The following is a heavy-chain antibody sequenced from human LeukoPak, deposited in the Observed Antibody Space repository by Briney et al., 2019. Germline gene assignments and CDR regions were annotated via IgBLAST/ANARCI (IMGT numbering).Heavy chain of an antibody. J-gene: IGHJ6*03. Sequence: GGSLRLSCAASGFTFTSYWMHWVRQVPGKGLLYISSINSDGSTTRYADSVKGRFTISRDNAKNSLYLQMNSLRAEDTAVYYCARVRASTNYYYYYMDVWGKGTTVTISS. CDR2: INSDGSTT. CDR1: GFTFTSYW. V-gene: IGHV3-74*01. CDR3: ARVRASTNYYYYYMDV.